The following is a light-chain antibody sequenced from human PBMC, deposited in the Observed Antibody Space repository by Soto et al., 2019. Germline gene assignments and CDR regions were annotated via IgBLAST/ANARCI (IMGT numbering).Light chain of an antibody. CDR1: SSNIGSTYD. CDR3: QSYDDSLSGHYV. V-gene: IGLV1-40*01. CDR2: GNT. J-gene: IGLJ1*01. Sequence: QSVLTQPPSVSGAPGQRVTISCTGSSSNIGSTYDVQWYQQLPGTAPKLLIHGNTNRPSGVPDRFSGSKSGTSASLAITGLQVDDEADYYCQSYDDSLSGHYVFGTGTKVTVL.